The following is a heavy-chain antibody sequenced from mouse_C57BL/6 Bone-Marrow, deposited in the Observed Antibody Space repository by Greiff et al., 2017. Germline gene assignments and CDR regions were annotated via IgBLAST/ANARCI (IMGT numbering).Heavy chain of an antibody. D-gene: IGHD1-1*01. V-gene: IGHV1-81*01. CDR2: IYPRSGNT. CDR3: ARFIFAY. Sequence: VKLMESGAELARPGASVKLSCKASGYTFTSYGISWVKQRTGQGLEWIGEIYPRSGNTYYNEKFKGKATLTADKSSSTAYMELRSLTSEDSAVYFCARFIFAYWGQGTLVTVSA. J-gene: IGHJ3*01. CDR1: GYTFTSYG.